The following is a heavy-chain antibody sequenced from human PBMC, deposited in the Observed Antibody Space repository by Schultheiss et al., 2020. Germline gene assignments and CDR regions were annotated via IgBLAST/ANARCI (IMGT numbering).Heavy chain of an antibody. Sequence: SETLSLTCTVSGGSISSSSYYWGWIRQPPGKGLEWIGSIYYSGSTYYNPSLKSRVTISVDTSKNQFSLKLSSVTAADTAVYYCARGFGRSWSGDWYFDLWGRGTLVTVSS. CDR1: GGSISSSSYY. CDR2: IYYSGST. CDR3: ARGFGRSWSGDWYFDL. J-gene: IGHJ2*01. V-gene: IGHV4-39*07. D-gene: IGHD6-13*01.